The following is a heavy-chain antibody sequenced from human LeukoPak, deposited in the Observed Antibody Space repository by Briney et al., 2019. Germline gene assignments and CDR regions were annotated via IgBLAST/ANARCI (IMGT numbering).Heavy chain of an antibody. CDR3: ARGVRYFNNGFDY. V-gene: IGHV4-59*01. D-gene: IGHD3-9*01. CDR2: IYYSGST. Sequence: ASETLSLTCTVSGGSISSYYWSWIRQPPGKGLEWIGYIYYSGSTNYNPSLKSRVTISVDTSKNQFSLKLSSVTAADTAVYYCARGVRYFNNGFDYWGQGTLVTVSS. J-gene: IGHJ4*02. CDR1: GGSISSYY.